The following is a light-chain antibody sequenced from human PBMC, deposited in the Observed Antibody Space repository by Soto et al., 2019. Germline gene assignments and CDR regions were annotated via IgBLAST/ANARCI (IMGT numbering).Light chain of an antibody. J-gene: IGKJ4*01. Sequence: DIQMTQSPSTLSASVGDRVTITCRASQSISSYLNWYQQKPGKAPKLLIHAASSLQSGVPSRFSGSGSGTDFTLTISSLQPEDFATYYCQQSYSTPAVTFGGGTKVDIK. V-gene: IGKV1-39*01. CDR1: QSISSY. CDR3: QQSYSTPAVT. CDR2: AAS.